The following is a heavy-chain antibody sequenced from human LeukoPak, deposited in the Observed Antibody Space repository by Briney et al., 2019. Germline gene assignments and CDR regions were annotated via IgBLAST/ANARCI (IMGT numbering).Heavy chain of an antibody. CDR2: ISGRSSHM. J-gene: IGHJ4*02. Sequence: GGSLRLSCTASGFTFSDYDMNWVRLAPGKGLEGVSSISGRSSHMYYTDSAKGLFTISRDNAKNSLYLQMNSLRAEDTAVYYCARAFPPLRTSAAGDFWGQGTLVTVSS. V-gene: IGHV3-21*06. D-gene: IGHD6-25*01. CDR3: ARAFPPLRTSAAGDF. CDR1: GFTFSDYD.